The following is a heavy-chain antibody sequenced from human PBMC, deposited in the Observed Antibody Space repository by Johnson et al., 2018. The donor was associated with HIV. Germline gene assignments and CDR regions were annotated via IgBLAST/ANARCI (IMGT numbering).Heavy chain of an antibody. Sequence: VQLVESGGGLIQPGGSLRLSCAASGFTVSSNYMSWVRQAPGKGLEWVSVIYSGGSTYYADSVKGRFTISRDNSKNTLYVQMNSLRPEDTAVYYCARGPGGDYTYGFFQHWGQGTMVIVSS. J-gene: IGHJ3*01. D-gene: IGHD4-17*01. CDR2: IYSGGST. V-gene: IGHV3-66*03. CDR1: GFTVSSNY. CDR3: ARGPGGDYTYGFFQH.